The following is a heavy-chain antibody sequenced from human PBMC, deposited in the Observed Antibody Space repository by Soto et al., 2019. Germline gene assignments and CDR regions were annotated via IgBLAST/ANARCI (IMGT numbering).Heavy chain of an antibody. J-gene: IGHJ5*02. V-gene: IGHV1-24*01. Sequence: ASVKVSCKVSGYTLTELSMHWVRQAPGKGLEWMGGFDPEDGETIYAQKFQGRVTMTEDTSTDTAYMELSSLGSEDTAVYYCATAYCSSTSCYPGWFDPWGQGTLVTVSS. CDR3: ATAYCSSTSCYPGWFDP. D-gene: IGHD2-2*01. CDR1: GYTLTELS. CDR2: FDPEDGET.